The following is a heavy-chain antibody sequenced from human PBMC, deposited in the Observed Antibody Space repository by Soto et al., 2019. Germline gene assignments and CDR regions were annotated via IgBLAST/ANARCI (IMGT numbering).Heavy chain of an antibody. V-gene: IGHV1-69*02. Sequence: QVQLVQSGAEVKKPGSSVKVSCKASGGTFSSYTISWVRQAPGQGLEWMGRIIPILGIANYAQKFQGRVTITADKSTSTAYMELSSLRSEDTAVYYCARSNGYCSGGSCYYFDYWGQGTLVTVSS. CDR2: IIPILGIA. CDR1: GGTFSSYT. CDR3: ARSNGYCSGGSCYYFDY. D-gene: IGHD2-15*01. J-gene: IGHJ4*02.